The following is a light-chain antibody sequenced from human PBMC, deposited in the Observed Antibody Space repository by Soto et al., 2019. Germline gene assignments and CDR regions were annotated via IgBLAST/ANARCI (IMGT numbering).Light chain of an antibody. CDR1: QSVSSSS. V-gene: IGKV3-20*01. CDR2: VTS. CDR3: QHYGISPPIT. Sequence: ETVLTQSPGTLSLSPGERATLSCRASQSVSSSSLAWYQQRPGQAPRLLIFVTSSRAIGTPERFSGSGSGTDFTLTISRLEPEDFAVYYCQHYGISPPITFGHGTRLETK. J-gene: IGKJ5*01.